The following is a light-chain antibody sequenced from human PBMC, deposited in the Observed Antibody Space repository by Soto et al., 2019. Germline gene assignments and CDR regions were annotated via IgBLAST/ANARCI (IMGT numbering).Light chain of an antibody. V-gene: IGKV1-5*03. Sequence: DIQMTQSPSTLSASVGDRVTITCRASHSISTWLAWYQQKPGKAPNLLIYKASTLESGVPSRFSGSGSETEFTLTISSLQPDDSATYYCQHPSNWLRTFGGGTKVEIE. CDR2: KAS. CDR1: HSISTW. CDR3: QHPSNWLRT. J-gene: IGKJ4*01.